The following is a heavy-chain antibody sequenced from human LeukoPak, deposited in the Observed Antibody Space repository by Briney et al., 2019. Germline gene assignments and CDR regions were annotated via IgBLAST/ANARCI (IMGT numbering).Heavy chain of an antibody. D-gene: IGHD6-13*01. Sequence: PSETLSLTCTVSGGTISSNYWGWIWQRPGHGLEWIGYIYDSGSPNYKPILKSRVTISVDTSKNQSSLKLSSVTAADTAVYFCATHVIAAAATSNYWGQGALVTVSS. J-gene: IGHJ4*02. CDR1: GGTISSNY. CDR2: IYDSGSP. V-gene: IGHV4-59*08. CDR3: ATHVIAAAATSNY.